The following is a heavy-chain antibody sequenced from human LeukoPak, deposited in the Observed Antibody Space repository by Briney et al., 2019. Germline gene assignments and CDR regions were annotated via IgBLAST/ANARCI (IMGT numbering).Heavy chain of an antibody. CDR2: ISSNGGST. CDR3: ARGTRGFDY. CDR1: GFTFSSYA. J-gene: IGHJ4*02. Sequence: PGGYLRLSCAASGFTFSSYAMHWVRQAPGKGLEYVSAISSNGGSTYYANSVKGRFTISRDNSKNTLYLQMGSLRAEDMAVYYCARGTRGFDYWGQGTLFTASS. D-gene: IGHD3-10*01. V-gene: IGHV3-64*01.